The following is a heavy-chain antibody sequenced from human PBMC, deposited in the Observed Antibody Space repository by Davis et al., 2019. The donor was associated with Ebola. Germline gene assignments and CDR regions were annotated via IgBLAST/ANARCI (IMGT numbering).Heavy chain of an antibody. CDR1: GGSISSSNW. CDR3: ARERVLGYCSGGSCYHTNWFDP. D-gene: IGHD2-15*01. V-gene: IGHV4-4*02. CDR2: IYHSGST. J-gene: IGHJ5*02. Sequence: SETLSLTCAVSGGSISSSNWWSWVRQPPGKGLEWIGEIYHSGSTNYNPSLKSRVTISVDKSKNQFSLKLSSVTAADTAVYYCARERVLGYCSGGSCYHTNWFDPWGQGTLVTVSS.